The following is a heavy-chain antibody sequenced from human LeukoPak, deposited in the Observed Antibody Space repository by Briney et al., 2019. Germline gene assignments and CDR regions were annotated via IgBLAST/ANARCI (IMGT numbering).Heavy chain of an antibody. Sequence: SETLSLTCAVYGGSFSGYYWSWIRQPPGKGLEWIGEINHSGSTNYNPSLKSRVTMSVDMSKNQFSLKLSSVTAADTAVYYCARMGAIAGASANVDYWGQGTLVTVSS. V-gene: IGHV4-34*01. D-gene: IGHD4/OR15-4a*01. J-gene: IGHJ4*02. CDR2: INHSGST. CDR1: GGSFSGYY. CDR3: ARMGAIAGASANVDY.